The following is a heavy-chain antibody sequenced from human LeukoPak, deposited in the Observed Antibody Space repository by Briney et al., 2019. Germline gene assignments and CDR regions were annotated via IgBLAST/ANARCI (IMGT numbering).Heavy chain of an antibody. J-gene: IGHJ4*02. V-gene: IGHV4-4*07. CDR1: GGSISSYY. D-gene: IGHD6-19*01. CDR3: ARDGNSSGRGFDY. Sequence: PSETLSLTCTVSGGSISSYYWSWIRQLAGKGLEWIGRIYTSGSTNYNPSLKSRVTMSVDTSKNQFSLKLSSVTAADTAVYYCARDGNSSGRGFDYWGQGTLVTVSS. CDR2: IYTSGST.